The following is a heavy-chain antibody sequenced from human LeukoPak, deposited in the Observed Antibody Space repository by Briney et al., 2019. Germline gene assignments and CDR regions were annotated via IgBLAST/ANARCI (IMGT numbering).Heavy chain of an antibody. J-gene: IGHJ4*02. CDR3: ARGSSTNPRRYFDY. Sequence: SETLSLTCAVYGGSFSGYYWSWIRQPPGKGLEWIGEINHSGSTNYNPSLKSRVTISVDTSKNQFSLKLSSVTAADTAVYYCARGSSTNPRRYFDYWGQGTLVTVSS. CDR1: GGSFSGYY. V-gene: IGHV4-34*01. CDR2: INHSGST. D-gene: IGHD2-2*01.